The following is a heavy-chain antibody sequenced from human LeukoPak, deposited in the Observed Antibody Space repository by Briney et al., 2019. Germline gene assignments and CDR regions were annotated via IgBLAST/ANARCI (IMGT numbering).Heavy chain of an antibody. CDR2: ISSGSSHI. Sequence: GGSLRLSCAASGFTFSSYSMNWVRQAPGKGLEWVSSISSGSSHIYYADSVKGRFTISRDNAKNSLYLQMNSLRAEDTAVYYCARERVLEMATIWDFDYWGQGTLVTVSS. V-gene: IGHV3-21*01. D-gene: IGHD5-24*01. CDR3: ARERVLEMATIWDFDY. CDR1: GFTFSSYS. J-gene: IGHJ4*02.